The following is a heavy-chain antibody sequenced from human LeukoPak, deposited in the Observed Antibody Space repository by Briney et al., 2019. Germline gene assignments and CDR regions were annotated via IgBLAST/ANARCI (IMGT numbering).Heavy chain of an antibody. CDR1: GYSFTSYW. V-gene: IGHV5-51*01. Sequence: GESLKISCKGSGYSFTSYWIGWVRQMPAKGLQGMGIIYSGDSDTKYSPSFQGQATISADKSISTAYLQWSSMKASDNAMYYCARQIPSGSGSFDYWGQGTLVTVSS. CDR2: IYSGDSDT. D-gene: IGHD3-10*01. J-gene: IGHJ4*02. CDR3: ARQIPSGSGSFDY.